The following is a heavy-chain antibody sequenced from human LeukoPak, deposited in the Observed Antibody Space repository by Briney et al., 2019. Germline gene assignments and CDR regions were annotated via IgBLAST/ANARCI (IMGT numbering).Heavy chain of an antibody. CDR1: GFTFSSYA. J-gene: IGHJ5*02. CDR2: ISYDGSNK. V-gene: IGHV3-30*01. CDR3: ARDPAYSSSSQPNWFDP. Sequence: GGSLRLSCAASGFTFSSYAMHWVRQAPGTGLEWVAVISYDGSNKYYADSVKGRFTISRDNSKNTLYLQMNSLRAEDTAVYYCARDPAYSSSSQPNWFDPWGQGTLVTVSS. D-gene: IGHD6-6*01.